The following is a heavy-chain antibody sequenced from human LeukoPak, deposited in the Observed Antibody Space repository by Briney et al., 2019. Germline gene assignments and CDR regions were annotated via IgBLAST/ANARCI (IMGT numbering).Heavy chain of an antibody. D-gene: IGHD3-10*01. CDR1: GFTFSSYS. V-gene: IGHV3-21*01. CDR2: ISSSSSYI. J-gene: IGHJ6*03. Sequence: GGSLRLSCAASGFTFSSYSMNWVRQAPGKGLEWVSSISSSSSYIYYADSVKGRFTISRDNSKNTLYLQMNSLRAEDTAVYYCARDGSEVVRGVRYYYMDVWGKGTTVTVSS. CDR3: ARDGSEVVRGVRYYYMDV.